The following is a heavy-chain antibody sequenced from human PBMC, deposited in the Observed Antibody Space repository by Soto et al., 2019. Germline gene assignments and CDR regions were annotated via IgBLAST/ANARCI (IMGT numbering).Heavy chain of an antibody. J-gene: IGHJ6*02. CDR1: GGSFSGYY. D-gene: IGHD3-10*01. Sequence: SETLSLTCAVYGGSFSGYYWSWIRQPPGKGLKWIGEINHSGSTNYNPSLKSRVTISVDTSKNQFSLKLSSVTAADTAVYYCARVCYYGSGSYYSKRYYYYYGMDVWGQGTTVTVSS. V-gene: IGHV4-34*01. CDR2: INHSGST. CDR3: ARVCYYGSGSYYSKRYYYYYGMDV.